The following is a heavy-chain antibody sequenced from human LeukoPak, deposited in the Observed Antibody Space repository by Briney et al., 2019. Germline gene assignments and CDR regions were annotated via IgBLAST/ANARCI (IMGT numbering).Heavy chain of an antibody. CDR2: INPSGGST. D-gene: IGHD6-13*01. V-gene: IGHV1-46*01. CDR3: ARDLSLAAAGRKSYY. CDR1: GYTFTSYY. Sequence: ASVKVSCKASGYTFTSYYMHWVRQAPGQGLEWMGIINPSGGSTSYAQKFQGRVTMTRDTSTSTVYMELSSLRSEDTAVYYCARDLSLAAAGRKSYYWGQGTLVTVSS. J-gene: IGHJ4*02.